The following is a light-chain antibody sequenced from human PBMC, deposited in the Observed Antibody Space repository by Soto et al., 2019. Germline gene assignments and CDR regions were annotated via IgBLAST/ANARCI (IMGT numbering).Light chain of an antibody. CDR2: AAS. Sequence: DIQMTQSPSCMSATVGARVTLNCRASQSISSYLNWYQQKPGKAPKLLIYAASSLQSGVPSRFSGSGSGTEFTLTISSLQPDDFATYYCQHYNSYSEAFGQGVKVDI. CDR1: QSISSY. J-gene: IGKJ1*01. V-gene: IGKV1-39*01. CDR3: QHYNSYSEA.